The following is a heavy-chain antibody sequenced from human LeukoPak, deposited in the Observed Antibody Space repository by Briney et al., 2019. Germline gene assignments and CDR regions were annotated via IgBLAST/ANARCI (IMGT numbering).Heavy chain of an antibody. J-gene: IGHJ6*04. CDR1: GGSSSSGDYY. Sequence: SETLSLTCTVSGGSSSSGDYYWSWIRQPPGKGLEWIGYIYYSGSTYYNPSLKSRVTISVDTSKNQFSLQLSSVTAADTAVYYCARFDSGGMDVWGKAPTVTVSS. CDR2: IYYSGST. CDR3: ARFDSGGMDV. D-gene: IGHD2-21*01. V-gene: IGHV4-30-4*01.